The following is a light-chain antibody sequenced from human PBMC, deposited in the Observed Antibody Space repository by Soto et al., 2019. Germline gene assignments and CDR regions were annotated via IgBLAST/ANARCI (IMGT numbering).Light chain of an antibody. CDR1: QTIGNY. CDR2: AAS. J-gene: IGKJ4*01. V-gene: IGKV1-39*01. Sequence: DIPMTQSPSSLSASVGDRVTITCRASQTIGNYLNWYKQKPGKVPELLIYAASSLQGGVPSRFSGSGSGTDFTLTISSLQPEDFATYYCQQSYSTPLTFGGGTKVEIK. CDR3: QQSYSTPLT.